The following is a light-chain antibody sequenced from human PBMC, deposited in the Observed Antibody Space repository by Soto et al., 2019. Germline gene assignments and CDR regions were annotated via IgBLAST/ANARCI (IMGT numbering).Light chain of an antibody. CDR3: SSCAGSNSPYV. V-gene: IGLV2-8*01. Sequence: QSALTQPPSASGSPGQSVTISCTGTSSDVGGCRFVSWYQQFPGKAPQLIIYEVNKRPSGVPDRFSGSKSGNTASLTISGLQAEDEADYHCSSCAGSNSPYVFGTGTKLTVL. J-gene: IGLJ1*01. CDR2: EVN. CDR1: SSDVGGCRF.